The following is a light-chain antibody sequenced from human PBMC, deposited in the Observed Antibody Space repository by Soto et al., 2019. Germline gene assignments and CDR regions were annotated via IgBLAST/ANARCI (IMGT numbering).Light chain of an antibody. CDR1: SSDVGGYNY. V-gene: IGLV2-14*03. CDR3: SSDTTSNTRQIV. Sequence: QSALTQPASVSGSPGQSITISCTGTSSDVGGYNYVSWYQHHPGKAPKLIIYDVSNWPSGVSIRFSGSKSDNTASLTISGLQPEDEADYHCSSDTTSNTRQIVFGTGTKLTVL. CDR2: DVS. J-gene: IGLJ1*01.